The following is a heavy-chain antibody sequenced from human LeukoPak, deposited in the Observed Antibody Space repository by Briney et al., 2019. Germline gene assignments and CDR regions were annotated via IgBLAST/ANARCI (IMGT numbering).Heavy chain of an antibody. Sequence: PGGSLRLSCEASGFTFSTYVMTWVRQAPGKGLEWVSGITGSSTWTYYADSVKGRFTISRDNSNNTLHLQMNSLRAEDTAIYYCARELVSLGTGYFDLWGRGTLVTVSS. CDR3: ARELVSLGTGYFDL. V-gene: IGHV3-23*01. CDR1: GFTFSTYV. J-gene: IGHJ2*01. D-gene: IGHD7-27*01. CDR2: ITGSSTWT.